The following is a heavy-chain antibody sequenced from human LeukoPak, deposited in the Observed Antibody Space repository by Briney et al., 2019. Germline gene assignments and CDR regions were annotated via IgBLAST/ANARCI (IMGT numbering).Heavy chain of an antibody. CDR1: RGTFSRSA. J-gene: IGHJ4*02. V-gene: IGHV1-69*05. CDR2: IIPIIGTA. CDR3: ARDDGSCYYSFDY. D-gene: IGHD3-22*01. Sequence: SVRVSCKASRGTFSRSAISCVRQSPGQGLECMGGIIPIIGTANYAERFQGRVTMTRDMSTSTVYMELSSLRSEDTGVYYCARDDGSCYYSFDYWGQGTLVTVSS.